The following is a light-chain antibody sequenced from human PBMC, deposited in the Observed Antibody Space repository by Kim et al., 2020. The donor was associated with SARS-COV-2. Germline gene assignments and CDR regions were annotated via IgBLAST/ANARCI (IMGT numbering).Light chain of an antibody. CDR2: EDS. CDR1: DLGKRY. J-gene: IGLJ1*01. CDR3: QAWDSTSYV. Sequence: SVSPGQTASIPCSGDDLGKRYASWYQQKPGQSPVLVIYEDSKRPSGIPDRFSGSNSGNTATLAISETQAMDEADYFCQAWDSTSYVFGTGTKVTVL. V-gene: IGLV3-1*01.